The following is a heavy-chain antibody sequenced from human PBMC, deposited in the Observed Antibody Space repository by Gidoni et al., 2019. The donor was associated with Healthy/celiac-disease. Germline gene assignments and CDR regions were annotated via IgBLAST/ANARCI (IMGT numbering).Heavy chain of an antibody. CDR3: ARAVYDVNQLLSPRITGTMGFDY. CDR1: GGSFSGYY. CDR2: INHRGST. Sequence: QVQLQQWGAGPLNPSETLSLTCAVYGGSFSGYYWSWLRQPPGQGLEWIGEINHRGSTNYNPSLKSRVTISVDTSKNQFSLKRSSVTAADTAVYYCARAVYDVNQLLSPRITGTMGFDYWGQGTLVTVSS. J-gene: IGHJ4*02. D-gene: IGHD1-7*01. V-gene: IGHV4-34*01.